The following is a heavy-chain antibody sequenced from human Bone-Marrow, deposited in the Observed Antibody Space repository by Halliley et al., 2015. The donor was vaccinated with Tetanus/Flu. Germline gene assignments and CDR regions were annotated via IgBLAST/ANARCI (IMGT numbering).Heavy chain of an antibody. CDR2: IWYDGSKK. CDR3: ARGPGVPARGWLDP. J-gene: IGHJ5*02. V-gene: IGHV3-33*01. Sequence: VAVIWYDGSKKDYANPVKGRFTISRDNSKNTLYLQMNSLRAEDTAVYSCARGPGVPARGWLDPWGQGTLVTVSS. D-gene: IGHD2-2*01.